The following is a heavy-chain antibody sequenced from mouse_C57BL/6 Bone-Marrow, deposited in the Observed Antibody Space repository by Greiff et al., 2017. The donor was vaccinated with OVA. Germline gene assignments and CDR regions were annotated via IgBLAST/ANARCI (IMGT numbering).Heavy chain of an antibody. Sequence: EVQVVESGAELVRPGSSVKMSCKTSGYTFTSYGINWVKQRPGQGLEWIGYIYIGNGYTEYNEKFKGKATLTSDTSSSTAYMQLSSLTSEDSAIYFCARRRGAYYSPYAMDYWGQGTSVTVSS. CDR2: IYIGNGYT. J-gene: IGHJ4*01. CDR1: GYTFTSYG. CDR3: ARRRGAYYSPYAMDY. D-gene: IGHD2-12*01. V-gene: IGHV1-58*01.